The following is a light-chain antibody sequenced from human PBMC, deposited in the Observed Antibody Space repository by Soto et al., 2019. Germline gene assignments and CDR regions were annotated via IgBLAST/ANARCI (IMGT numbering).Light chain of an antibody. Sequence: EIVLTQSPAPLSVSPGERATLSCRASQSVSSNLAWYQQNPGQAPRLLIYGASTRATGIPARFSGSGSGTEFTLTISGLQSEDFAVYYCQQDNNWPPYTFGGGTKVEIK. CDR1: QSVSSN. CDR3: QQDNNWPPYT. CDR2: GAS. V-gene: IGKV3-15*01. J-gene: IGKJ4*01.